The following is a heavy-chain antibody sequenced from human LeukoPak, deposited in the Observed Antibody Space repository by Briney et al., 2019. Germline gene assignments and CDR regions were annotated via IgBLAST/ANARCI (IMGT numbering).Heavy chain of an antibody. Sequence: SETLSLTCAVYGGSFSGYYWSWIRQPAGKGLEWIGRIYTSGSTNYNPSLKSRVTMSVDTSKNQLSLKLSSVTAADTAVYYCAREVGYSGYDAFDYWGQGTLVTVSS. D-gene: IGHD5-12*01. CDR2: IYTSGST. V-gene: IGHV4-4*07. CDR1: GGSFSGYY. J-gene: IGHJ4*02. CDR3: AREVGYSGYDAFDY.